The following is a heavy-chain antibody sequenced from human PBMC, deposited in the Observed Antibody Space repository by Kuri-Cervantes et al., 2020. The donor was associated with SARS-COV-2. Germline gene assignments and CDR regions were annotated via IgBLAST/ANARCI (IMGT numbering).Heavy chain of an antibody. CDR1: GYTFTDYY. Sequence: ASVKVSCKASGYTFTDYYMHWVRQAPGKGLEWMGGFDPEDGETIYAQKFQGRVTMTEDTSTDTAYMELSSLRSEDTAVYYCAAAPSYGGNRPFDYWGQGTLVTVSS. CDR2: FDPEDGET. J-gene: IGHJ4*02. V-gene: IGHV1-24*01. CDR3: AAAPSYGGNRPFDY. D-gene: IGHD4-23*01.